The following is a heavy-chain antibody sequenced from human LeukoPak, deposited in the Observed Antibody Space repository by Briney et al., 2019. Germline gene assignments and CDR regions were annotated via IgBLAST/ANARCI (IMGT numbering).Heavy chain of an antibody. V-gene: IGHV1-8*01. J-gene: IGHJ4*02. CDR3: ARGRGYDSSGQYYFDY. Sequence: GASVKVSCKASGYTFTSYDINWVRQATGQGLEWMGWMNPNSGNTGYAQKFQGRVTMTRNTSISTAYMELSSLRSEDTAVYYCARGRGYDSSGQYYFDYWGQGTLVTVSP. CDR1: GYTFTSYD. CDR2: MNPNSGNT. D-gene: IGHD3-22*01.